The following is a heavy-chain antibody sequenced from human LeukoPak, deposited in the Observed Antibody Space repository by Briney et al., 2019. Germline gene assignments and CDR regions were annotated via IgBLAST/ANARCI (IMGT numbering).Heavy chain of an antibody. Sequence: ASVQVSCKASGYTFTGYYMHWVRQAPGQGLEWMGWINPNSCSTNYAQKFQGRVTMTRDTSISTAYMELSRLRSDDTAVYFCARRSWGGFDPWGQGNLVTVSS. CDR1: GYTFTGYY. V-gene: IGHV1-2*02. CDR3: ARRSWGGFDP. D-gene: IGHD7-27*01. CDR2: INPNSCST. J-gene: IGHJ5*02.